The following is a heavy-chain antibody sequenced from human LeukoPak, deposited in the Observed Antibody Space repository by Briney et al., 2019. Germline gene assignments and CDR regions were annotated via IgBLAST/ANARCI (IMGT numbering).Heavy chain of an antibody. Sequence: GGSLRLSCAASGFTFSSYGMHWVRQAPGKGLEWVAVISYDGSNKYYADSVKGRFTISRDNSKNTLYLQMNSLRAEDTAVYYCAKEEDYGDYPGWAFDIWGQGTTVTVSS. J-gene: IGHJ3*02. CDR2: ISYDGSNK. V-gene: IGHV3-30*18. CDR3: AKEEDYGDYPGWAFDI. D-gene: IGHD4-17*01. CDR1: GFTFSSYG.